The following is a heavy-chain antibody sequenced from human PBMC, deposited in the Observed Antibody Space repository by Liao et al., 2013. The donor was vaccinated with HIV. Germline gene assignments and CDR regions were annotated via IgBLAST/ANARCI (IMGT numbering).Heavy chain of an antibody. CDR2: TYTSGST. CDR1: GGSISSDNNY. CDR3: GIAARPILVQH. V-gene: IGHV4-61*02. Sequence: QVQLQESGPGLVKPSQTLSLTCTVSGGSISSDNNYWSWIRQPAGKGLEWIGRTYTSGSTNYNPSLKSRVTISVDTSKNQFSLKLSSVTAADTAVYYCGIAARPILVQHWGQGTLVTVSS. J-gene: IGHJ1*01. D-gene: IGHD6-6*01.